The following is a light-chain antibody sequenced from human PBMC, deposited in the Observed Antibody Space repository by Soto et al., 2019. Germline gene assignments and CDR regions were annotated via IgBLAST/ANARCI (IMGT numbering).Light chain of an antibody. Sequence: EIVMTQSPATLSVSPGERATLSCRASQSISTILAWYQQKPGQAPRLLISDASTRATGIPARFSGSGSGTEFTLTISSLQSEDFALYFCQHYNNWPPQYTFGQGTKLEIK. J-gene: IGKJ2*01. CDR2: DAS. CDR3: QHYNNWPPQYT. V-gene: IGKV3-15*01. CDR1: QSISTI.